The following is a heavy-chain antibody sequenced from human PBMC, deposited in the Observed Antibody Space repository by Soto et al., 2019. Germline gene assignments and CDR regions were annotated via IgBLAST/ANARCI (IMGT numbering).Heavy chain of an antibody. Sequence: GGSLRLSCAASGFTVSTDWMYWVRQAPGKGLEWISVIKSGGNTHYADSVEDRFSISRDNSKNTVYLQMNSLRGEDTAVYYCVRENYYYGMDVWGQGTTVTVSS. CDR2: IKSGGNT. CDR3: VRENYYYGMDV. V-gene: IGHV3-66*01. CDR1: GFTVSTDW. J-gene: IGHJ6*02.